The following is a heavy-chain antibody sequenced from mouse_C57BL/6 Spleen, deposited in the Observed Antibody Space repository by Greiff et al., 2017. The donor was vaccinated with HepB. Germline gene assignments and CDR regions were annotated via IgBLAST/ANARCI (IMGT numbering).Heavy chain of an antibody. V-gene: IGHV1-69*01. D-gene: IGHD1-1*01. Sequence: QLQQPGAELVMPGASVKLSCKASGYTFTSYWMHWVKQRPGQGLEWIGEIDPSDSYTNYNQKFKGKSTLTVDKSSSTAYMQLSSLTSEDSAVYYCASFYGSSYEGYFDVWGTGTTVTVSS. CDR3: ASFYGSSYEGYFDV. CDR1: GYTFTSYW. CDR2: IDPSDSYT. J-gene: IGHJ1*03.